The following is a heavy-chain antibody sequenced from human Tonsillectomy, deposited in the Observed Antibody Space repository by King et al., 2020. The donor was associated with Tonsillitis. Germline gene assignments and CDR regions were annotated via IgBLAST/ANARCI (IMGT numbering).Heavy chain of an antibody. V-gene: IGHV4-59*01. J-gene: IGHJ6*02. CDR3: ARRQSIAVAGTNYYYYGLDV. Sequence: QLQESGPGLVKPSETLSLTCTVSGGSISSYYWSWIRQPPGKGLEWIGYIYYSGSTNYNPSLQSRVTISVDSSKNQFSLKLSSVTAADTAVYYCARRQSIAVAGTNYYYYGLDVWGQGTTVTVSS. CDR2: IYYSGST. CDR1: GGSISSYY. D-gene: IGHD6-19*01.